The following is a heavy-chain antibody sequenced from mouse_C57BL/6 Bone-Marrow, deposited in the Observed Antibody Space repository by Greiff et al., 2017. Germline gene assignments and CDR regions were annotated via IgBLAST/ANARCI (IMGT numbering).Heavy chain of an antibody. CDR1: GYTFTDYY. D-gene: IGHD1-1*01. J-gene: IGHJ2*01. CDR2: INPNNGGT. V-gene: IGHV1-26*01. CDR3: ARGFTRTY. Sequence: VQLQQSGPELVKPGASVKISCKASGYTFTDYYMNWVKQSHGKSLEWIGDINPNNGGTSYNQKFKGKATLTVDKSSSTAYMELRSLTSEDSAVYYCARGFTRTYWGQGTTLTVSS.